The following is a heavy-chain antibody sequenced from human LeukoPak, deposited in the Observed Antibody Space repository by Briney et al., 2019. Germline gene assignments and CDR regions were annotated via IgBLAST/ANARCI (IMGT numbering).Heavy chain of an antibody. Sequence: GGSLRLSCAASGFTFSSYWMSWVRQAPGKGLEWVANIKQDGSEKYYVDSVKGRFTISRDNAKNSLYLQMNSLRAEDTAVYYCARASNWNYFRALDYWGQGTLVTVSS. V-gene: IGHV3-7*03. CDR3: ARASNWNYFRALDY. D-gene: IGHD1-7*01. J-gene: IGHJ4*02. CDR1: GFTFSSYW. CDR2: IKQDGSEK.